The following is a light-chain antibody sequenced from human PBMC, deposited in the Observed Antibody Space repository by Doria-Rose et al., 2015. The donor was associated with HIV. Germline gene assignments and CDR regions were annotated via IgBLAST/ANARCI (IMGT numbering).Light chain of an antibody. Sequence: DIRMTQSPSSLSASVGDRVTITCRSSQSIDTYLNWYQQKPGEAPKVLIYAASTLHSGVQLRFSGSGSGTDFTLTIASPQPEDFAIYHCQQSYSTPYTFGQGTKLEIK. CDR1: QSIDTY. J-gene: IGKJ2*01. V-gene: IGKV1-39*01. CDR3: QQSYSTPYT. CDR2: AAS.